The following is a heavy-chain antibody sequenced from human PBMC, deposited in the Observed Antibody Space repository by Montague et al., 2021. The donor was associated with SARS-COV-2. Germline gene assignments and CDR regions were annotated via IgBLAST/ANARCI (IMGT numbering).Heavy chain of an antibody. J-gene: IGHJ4*02. CDR1: GDSVSSNIAT. CDR3: ARIPVGSKYYFDF. CDR2: TYYRSKWYN. V-gene: IGHV6-1*01. D-gene: IGHD2-2*01. Sequence: CAISGDSVSSNIATWNWIRQSPSRGLEWLGRTYYRSKWYNDYAEXVKSRMTIDPDTSKHQFSLHLNSVTPEDTAVYYCARIPVGSKYYFDFWGQGTLVTVSS.